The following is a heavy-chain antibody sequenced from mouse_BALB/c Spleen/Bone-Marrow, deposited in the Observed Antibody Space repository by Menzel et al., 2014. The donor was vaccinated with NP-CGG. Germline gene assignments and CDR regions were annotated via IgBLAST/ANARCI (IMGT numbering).Heavy chain of an antibody. CDR3: ARDSPYAMDY. CDR2: IDPANGNT. V-gene: IGHV14-3*02. Sequence: VQLQQSGAELVKPGASVKLSCTASGVNIKDTYMHWVKQRPEQGLEWIGRIDPANGNTKYDPKFQGKATITADTSSNTAYLQLSSLTSEDTAVYYCARDSPYAMDYWGQGTSVTVSS. CDR1: GVNIKDTY. J-gene: IGHJ4*01.